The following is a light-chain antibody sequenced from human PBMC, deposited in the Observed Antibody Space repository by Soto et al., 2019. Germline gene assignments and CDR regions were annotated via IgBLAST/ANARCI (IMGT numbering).Light chain of an antibody. CDR2: WAS. V-gene: IGKV1-27*01. CDR3: QQYYRSSWT. Sequence: DIQMTQSPSSLSASVGDRVTITCRASQGISNYLAWYQQKPGQAPKLLIYWASTRESGVPDRFSGSGSGTDFTLTISSLQAEDAAVYYCQQYYRSSWTFGQGTKVEIK. CDR1: QGISNY. J-gene: IGKJ1*01.